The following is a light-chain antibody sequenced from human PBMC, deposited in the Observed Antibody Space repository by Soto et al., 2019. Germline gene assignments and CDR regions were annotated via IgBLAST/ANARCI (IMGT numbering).Light chain of an antibody. CDR2: EDN. J-gene: IGLJ2*01. CDR1: SGIIASNY. V-gene: IGLV6-57*04. Sequence: NFMLTQPHSVSESPGKTVTISCTRSSGIIASNYVLWYQQRPGSAPTTVIYEDNQRPSGVPDRFSGSIDSSSNSASLTISGLETEDEADYYCQSYDSSNSVVFGGGTKLTVL. CDR3: QSYDSSNSVV.